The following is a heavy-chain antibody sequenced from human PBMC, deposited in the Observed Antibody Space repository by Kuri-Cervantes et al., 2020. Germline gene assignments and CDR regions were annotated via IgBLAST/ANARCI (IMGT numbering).Heavy chain of an antibody. CDR2: IFSNDEK. CDR1: GFSLSNARMG. V-gene: IGHV2-26*01. D-gene: IGHD4-17*01. J-gene: IGHJ2*01. CDR3: ARRTTVTSNWYFDL. Sequence: SGPTLVKPTETLTLTCTVSGFSLSNARMGVSWFRQPPGKALEWLAHIFSNDEKSYSTSLKSRLTISKDTSKSQVVLTMTNMDPVDTATYYCARRTTVTSNWYFDLWGRGTLVTVSS.